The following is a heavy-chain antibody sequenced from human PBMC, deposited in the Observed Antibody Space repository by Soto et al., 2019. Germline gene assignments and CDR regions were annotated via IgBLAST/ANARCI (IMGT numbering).Heavy chain of an antibody. CDR2: ISYDGSNK. V-gene: IGHV3-30-3*01. J-gene: IGHJ4*02. CDR3: TRDPRLSDY. CDR1: GFTFSSYA. Sequence: PGGSLRLSCASSGFTFSSYAMHWVRQAPGKGLEWVAVISYDGSNKYYADSVKGRFTISRDNSKNTLYLQMNSLRAEDTAVYYCTRDPRLSDYWGQGTLVTVSS.